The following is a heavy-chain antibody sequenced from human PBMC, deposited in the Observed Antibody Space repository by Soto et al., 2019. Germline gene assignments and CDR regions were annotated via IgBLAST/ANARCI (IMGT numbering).Heavy chain of an antibody. CDR3: ARDHGYYGTDV. V-gene: IGHV3-33*01. CDR2: IWYDGSNK. J-gene: IGHJ6*02. Sequence: PGGSLRLSCAASGFTFSSYGMHWVRQAPGKGLEWVAVIWYDGSNKYYADSVKGRFTISRDNSKNTLYLQMNSLRAEDTAVYYCARDHGYYGTDVWGQGTTVTVSS. CDR1: GFTFSSYG.